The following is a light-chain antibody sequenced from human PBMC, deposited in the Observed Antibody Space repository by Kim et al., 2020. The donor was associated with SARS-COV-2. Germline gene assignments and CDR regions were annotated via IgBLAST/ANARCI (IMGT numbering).Light chain of an antibody. CDR3: QQYGSSVH. J-gene: IGKJ2*01. CDR2: GAS. V-gene: IGKV3-20*01. Sequence: IVLTQSPGTLSLSPGERATLSCRASQSVSSSYLAWYQQKPGQAPRLLMYGASSRATGTPDRFSGSGSGTDFTLTISRLEPEDFAVYSCQQYGSSVHFGQGTKLEF. CDR1: QSVSSSY.